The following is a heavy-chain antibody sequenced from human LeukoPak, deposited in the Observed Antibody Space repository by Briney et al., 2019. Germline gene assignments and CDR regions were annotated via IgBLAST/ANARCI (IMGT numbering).Heavy chain of an antibody. CDR2: ISWNSGSI. J-gene: IGHJ4*02. D-gene: IGHD3-10*01. V-gene: IGHV3-9*01. CDR3: AKAAGDQAFDY. CDR1: GFTFDDYA. Sequence: SGGSLRLSCAASGFTFDDYAMHWVRQAPGKGLEWVSGISWNSGSIGYADSVKGRFTISRDNAKNSLYLQMNSLGAEDTALYYCAKAAGDQAFDYWGQGTLVTVSS.